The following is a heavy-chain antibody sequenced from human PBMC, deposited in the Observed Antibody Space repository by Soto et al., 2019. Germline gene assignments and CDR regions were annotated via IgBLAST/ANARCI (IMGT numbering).Heavy chain of an antibody. CDR1: GFTFSSYG. Sequence: QVQLVESGGGVVQPGRSLRLSCAASGFTFSSYGMHWVRQAPGKGLEWVAVISYDGSDKHYTDSVKGRFTSSRDNSRNTLYLQMNNLRAEDTAVYYCAKDRSGSWTFDYWGQGTLVTVSS. D-gene: IGHD1-26*01. CDR3: AKDRSGSWTFDY. CDR2: ISYDGSDK. V-gene: IGHV3-30*18. J-gene: IGHJ4*02.